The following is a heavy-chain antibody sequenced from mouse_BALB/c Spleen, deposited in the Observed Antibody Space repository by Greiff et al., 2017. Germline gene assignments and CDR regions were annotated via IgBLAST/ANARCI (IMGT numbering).Heavy chain of an antibody. CDR1: GYTFTSYW. J-gene: IGHJ4*01. V-gene: IGHV1S41*01. CDR2: IAPGSGST. CDR3: AINYYYAMDY. Sequence: DLVKPGASVKLSCTASGYTFTSYWINWIKQRPGQGLEWIGRIAPGSGSTYYNEMFKGKATLTVDTSSSTAYIKLSSLSSEDSAVYFCAINYYYAMDYWGQGTSVTVSS.